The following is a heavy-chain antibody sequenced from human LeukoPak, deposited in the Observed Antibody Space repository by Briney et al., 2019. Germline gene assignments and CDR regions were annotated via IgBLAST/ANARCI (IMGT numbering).Heavy chain of an antibody. J-gene: IGHJ4*02. Sequence: GGSLRLSCAASGFTFSSYAMSWVRQAPGKGLEWVLGISGSGGSTYYADSVKGRFTISRDNSKNTLYLQMNSLRAEDTAVYYCAKDRVWFGELFGFDYWGQGTLVTVSS. D-gene: IGHD3-10*01. V-gene: IGHV3-23*01. CDR2: ISGSGGST. CDR3: AKDRVWFGELFGFDY. CDR1: GFTFSSYA.